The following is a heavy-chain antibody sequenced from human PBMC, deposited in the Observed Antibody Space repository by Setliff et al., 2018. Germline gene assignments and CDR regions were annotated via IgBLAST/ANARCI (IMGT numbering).Heavy chain of an antibody. CDR2: VFYNGAA. CDR3: ARGGTYRYFDY. Sequence: LSLTCTVSGDSISDASIMAWIRQPPGKGLESIGYVFYNGAAKYDPSLKSRVTRSVDTSKTQFSLKLNSMTTVDTAVYYCARGGTYRYFDYWGQGALVTVSS. CDR1: GDSISDAS. J-gene: IGHJ4*02. V-gene: IGHV4-59*01.